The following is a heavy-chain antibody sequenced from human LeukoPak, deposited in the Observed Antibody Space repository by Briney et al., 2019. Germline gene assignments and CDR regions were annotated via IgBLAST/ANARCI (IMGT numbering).Heavy chain of an antibody. CDR3: ARTYGDYLSNIQH. CDR2: IYYSGST. J-gene: IGHJ1*01. V-gene: IGHV4-39*01. D-gene: IGHD4-17*01. CDR1: GGSISSGGYY. Sequence: SSETLSLTCTVSGGSISSGGYYWGWIRQPPGKGLEWIGSIYYSGSTYYHPSLRGRVTISVDTSKNRFSLRLTSVTAADTAVYYCARTYGDYLSNIQHWGQGTLVTVSS.